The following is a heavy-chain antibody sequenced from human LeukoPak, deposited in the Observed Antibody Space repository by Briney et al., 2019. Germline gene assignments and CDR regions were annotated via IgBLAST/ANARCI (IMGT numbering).Heavy chain of an antibody. J-gene: IGHJ3*02. D-gene: IGHD3-22*01. CDR2: INWDDDK. CDR1: GFSLRTSGMR. CDR3: ARTLYYYDSSGYYNTGDDAFDI. Sequence: QTLSLTCTFSGFSLRTSGMRVSWIRQPPGKALEWLARINWDDDKFYSTSLKTRLTISKDTAKSQVVLTMTNMDPVDTATYYCARTLYYYDSSGYYNTGDDAFDIWGQGTMVTVSS. V-gene: IGHV2-70*04.